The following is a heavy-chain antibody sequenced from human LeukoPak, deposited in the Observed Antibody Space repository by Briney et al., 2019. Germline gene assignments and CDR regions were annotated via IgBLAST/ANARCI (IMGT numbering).Heavy chain of an antibody. D-gene: IGHD3-10*01. J-gene: IGHJ3*02. CDR1: GGSISSYY. V-gene: IGHV4-59*01. CDR2: IYYSGST. Sequence: SETLSLTCTVSGGSISSYYWSWIRQPPGKGLEWIGYIYYSGSTNYNPSLKSRVTISVDTSKNQFSLKLSSVTAADTAVYYCAREAMVRGVSPRGAFDIWGQGTMVTVSS. CDR3: AREAMVRGVSPRGAFDI.